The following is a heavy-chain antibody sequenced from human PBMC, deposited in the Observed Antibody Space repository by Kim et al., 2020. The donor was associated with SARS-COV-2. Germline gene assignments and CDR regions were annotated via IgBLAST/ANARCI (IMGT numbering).Heavy chain of an antibody. CDR3: ARERMITFGGVIVTQPIDP. CDR2: ISSSSSYI. CDR1: GFTFSSYS. D-gene: IGHD3-16*02. J-gene: IGHJ5*02. V-gene: IGHV3-21*01. Sequence: GGSLRLSCAASGFTFSSYSMNWVRQAPGKGLEWVSSISSSSSYIYYADSVKGRFTISRDNAKNSLYLQMNSLRAEDTAVYYCARERMITFGGVIVTQPIDPWGQGTLVTVSS.